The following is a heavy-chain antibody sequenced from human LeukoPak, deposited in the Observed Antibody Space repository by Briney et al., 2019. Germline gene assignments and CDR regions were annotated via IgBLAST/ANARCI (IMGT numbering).Heavy chain of an antibody. CDR2: INHSGST. J-gene: IGHJ3*02. Sequence: SETLSLTCAVYGGSYSGYYWSWIRQPPGKGLEWIGEINHSGSTNYNPSLKSRVTISVDTSKNQFSLKLSSVTAADTAVYYCAREAIWYNWNDRKAFDIWGQGTMVTVSS. V-gene: IGHV4-34*01. CDR3: AREAIWYNWNDRKAFDI. CDR1: GGSYSGYY. D-gene: IGHD1-20*01.